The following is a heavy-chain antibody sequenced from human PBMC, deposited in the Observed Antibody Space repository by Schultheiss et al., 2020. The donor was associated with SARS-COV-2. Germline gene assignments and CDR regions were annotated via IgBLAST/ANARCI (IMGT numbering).Heavy chain of an antibody. J-gene: IGHJ4*02. CDR2: IYYSGST. Sequence: SETLSLTCTVSGGSISSYYWSWIRQPPGKGLEWIGYIYYSGSTNYNPSLKSRVTISVDTSKNQFSLKLSSVTAADTAVYYCARYSGYEVHYWGQGTLVTVAS. CDR3: ARYSGYEVHY. D-gene: IGHD5-12*01. V-gene: IGHV4-59*01. CDR1: GGSISSYY.